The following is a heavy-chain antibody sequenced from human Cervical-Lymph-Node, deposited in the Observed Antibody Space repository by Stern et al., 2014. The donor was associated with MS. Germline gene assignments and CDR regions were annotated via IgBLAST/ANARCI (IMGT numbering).Heavy chain of an antibody. CDR2: INPSGGST. V-gene: IGHV1-46*01. Sequence: VQLVESGAEVKKPGASVKVSCKASGYTFTSYYIHWVRQAPGQGLEWMGMINPSGGSTSYAQKLQGRVSMTRDTSTSTVYMELSSLRSEDTAVYYCARPMLGVTPRTEAFDIWGQGTMVTVSS. D-gene: IGHD4-23*01. J-gene: IGHJ3*02. CDR1: GYTFTSYY. CDR3: ARPMLGVTPRTEAFDI.